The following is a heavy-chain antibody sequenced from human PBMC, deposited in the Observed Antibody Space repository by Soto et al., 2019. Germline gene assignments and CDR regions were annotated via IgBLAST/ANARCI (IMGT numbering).Heavy chain of an antibody. V-gene: IGHV1-69*13. D-gene: IGHD5-18*01. J-gene: IGHJ4*02. CDR3: AGDPPPTYINGSTAMGDY. CDR2: IIPIFGTA. Sequence: SVKVSCKASGGTFSSYAISWVRQAPGQGLEWMGGIIPIFGTANYAQKFQGRVTITADESTSTAYMELSSLRSEDTAVYYCAGDPPPTYINGSTAMGDYWGQGTLVTVSS. CDR1: GGTFSSYA.